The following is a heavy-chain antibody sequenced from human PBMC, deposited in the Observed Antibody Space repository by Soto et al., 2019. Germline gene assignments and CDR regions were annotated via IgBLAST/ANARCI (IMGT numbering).Heavy chain of an antibody. D-gene: IGHD6-25*01. CDR2: MTGSGGNT. V-gene: IGHV3-23*01. CDR3: AKSAEATSSVGFDS. J-gene: IGHJ4*02. Sequence: EVQLLESGGGLVQPGGSLRLSCAASGFTFSTYAMNWVRQAPGKGLEWVSTMTGSGGNTYYADSVKGRFTISRDNSKNTLHLQMDGLRVEDTAVDYCAKSAEATSSVGFDSWGQGTLVTVSS. CDR1: GFTFSTYA.